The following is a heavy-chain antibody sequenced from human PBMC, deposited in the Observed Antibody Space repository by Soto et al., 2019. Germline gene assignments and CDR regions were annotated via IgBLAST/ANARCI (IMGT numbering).Heavy chain of an antibody. D-gene: IGHD3-3*01. Sequence: TSETLSLTCTVSGGTISSDDYYLSWIRQPPGKGLEWIGYIYYSGSTYYNPSLKSRVIISVDTSKNQFSLKLSSVTAADTAVYYCARAGRITIFGVVNDAFDIWGQGTMVTVSS. CDR3: ARAGRITIFGVVNDAFDI. CDR2: IYYSGST. J-gene: IGHJ3*02. V-gene: IGHV4-30-4*01. CDR1: GGTISSDDYY.